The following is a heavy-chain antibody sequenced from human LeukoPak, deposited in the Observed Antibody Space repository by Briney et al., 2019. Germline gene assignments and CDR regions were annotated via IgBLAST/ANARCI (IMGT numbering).Heavy chain of an antibody. CDR3: ARHHSSRTLSWLDP. D-gene: IGHD6-19*01. CDR1: GGSVSSDSYY. Sequence: SETLSLTCTVSGGSVSSDSYYWSWIRQPPGKGLEWIGYIYYSGSTNYNPSLKSRVTISVDTSKNQFSLKLSSVTAADTAVYYCARHHSSRTLSWLDPWGQGTLVTVSS. CDR2: IYYSGST. V-gene: IGHV4-61*01. J-gene: IGHJ5*02.